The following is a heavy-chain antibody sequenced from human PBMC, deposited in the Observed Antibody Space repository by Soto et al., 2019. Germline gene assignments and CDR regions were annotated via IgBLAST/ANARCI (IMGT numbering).Heavy chain of an antibody. CDR3: ARDPVRGYSYGYKLHYGMDV. D-gene: IGHD5-18*01. J-gene: IGHJ6*02. CDR2: INHSGST. V-gene: IGHV4-34*01. CDR1: GGSFSGYY. Sequence: SETLSLTCAVYGGSFSGYYWSWIRQPPGKGLEWIGEINHSGSTNYNPSLKSRVTISVDTSKNQSSLKLSSVTAADTAVYYCARDPVRGYSYGYKLHYGMDVWGQGTSVTVSS.